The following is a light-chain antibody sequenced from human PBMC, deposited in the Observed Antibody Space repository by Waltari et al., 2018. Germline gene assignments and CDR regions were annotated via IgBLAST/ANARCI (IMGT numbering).Light chain of an antibody. V-gene: IGKV1-27*01. CDR1: QDISHK. J-gene: IGKJ1*01. Sequence: DIRMTQSPSSLSAAVGDRVTITYRASQDISHKFAWYQQKPGKVPRLLIYFASTLQSGVPSRFSGSGSGAEFTLTISSLQPEDVATYYCQYGETFGQGTQVEI. CDR2: FAS. CDR3: QYGET.